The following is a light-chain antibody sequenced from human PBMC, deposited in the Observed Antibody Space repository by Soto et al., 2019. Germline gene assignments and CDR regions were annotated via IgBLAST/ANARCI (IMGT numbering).Light chain of an antibody. Sequence: DIELTQSPATLSLSPGDTATLSCRASQNVDKFLAWYQQRPGQPHRLLLFDSSNRATGVPVRFSGSGSGTDFTLNISSLEPEDFAIYYCQQHSNFVGPGTKWIS. CDR3: QQHSNF. CDR1: QNVDKF. J-gene: IGKJ3*01. CDR2: DSS. V-gene: IGKV3-11*01.